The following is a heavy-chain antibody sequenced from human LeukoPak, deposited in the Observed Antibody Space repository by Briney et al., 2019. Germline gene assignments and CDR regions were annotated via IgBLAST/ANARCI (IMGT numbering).Heavy chain of an antibody. CDR2: IYYSGST. CDR1: GGSISSHY. D-gene: IGHD2-2*01. CDR3: ARSSPIPATALSFFDY. Sequence: SETLSLTCTVSGGSISSHYWSWIRQPPGKGLEWIGYIYYSGSTNYNPSPKSRVTISVDTSKNQFSLKLSSVTAADTAVYYCARSSPIPATALSFFDYWGQGTLVTVSS. V-gene: IGHV4-59*11. J-gene: IGHJ4*02.